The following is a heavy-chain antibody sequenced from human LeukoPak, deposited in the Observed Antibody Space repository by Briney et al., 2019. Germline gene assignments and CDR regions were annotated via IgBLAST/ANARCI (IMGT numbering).Heavy chain of an antibody. CDR3: AGLVGRYSSGLYYYYFDY. CDR1: GDSINSLDL. V-gene: IGHV4-4*02. CDR2: MYLSGTT. Sequence: PSGTLSLTCTVSGDSINSLDLWSWVRQPPGKGLEWIGEMYLSGTTHSNPSVKSRVTISIDKSKNQFFLNLSSVTTADTAVYYCAGLVGRYSSGLYYYYFDYWGQGTLVTVSS. D-gene: IGHD3-22*01. J-gene: IGHJ4*02.